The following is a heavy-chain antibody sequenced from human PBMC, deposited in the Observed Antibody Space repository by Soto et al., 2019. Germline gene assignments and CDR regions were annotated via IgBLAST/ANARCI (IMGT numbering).Heavy chain of an antibody. CDR3: ARGLITGRDGATGGLYGYYFDY. CDR2: MNPNSGNT. J-gene: IGHJ4*02. CDR1: GYTFTSYD. Sequence: ASVKVSCKASGYTFTSYDINWVRQATGQGLEWMGWMNPNSGNTGYAQKFQGRVTMTRNTSISTAYMELSSLRSEDTAVYYCARGLITGRDGATGGLYGYYFDYWGQGTLGTVS. V-gene: IGHV1-8*01. D-gene: IGHD3-16*01.